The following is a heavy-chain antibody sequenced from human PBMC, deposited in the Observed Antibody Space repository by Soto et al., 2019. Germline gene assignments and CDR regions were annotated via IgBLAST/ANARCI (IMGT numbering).Heavy chain of an antibody. V-gene: IGHV3-74*01. CDR1: GFTFSSYW. D-gene: IGHD3-3*01. Sequence: EVQLVESGGGLVQPGGSLRLSCAASGFTFSSYWIHWVRQAPGKGLVWLSRINTDGTTTIYADSVKGRFAISRDNARNTVHLQMNSLTAEDTALYYCARGAFGAYYFDYWGQGTLVTVSS. CDR2: INTDGTTT. J-gene: IGHJ4*02. CDR3: ARGAFGAYYFDY.